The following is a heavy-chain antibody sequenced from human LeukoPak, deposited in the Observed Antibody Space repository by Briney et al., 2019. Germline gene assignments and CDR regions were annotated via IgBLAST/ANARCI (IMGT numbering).Heavy chain of an antibody. D-gene: IGHD2-15*01. CDR3: VRASVHSGGAFDI. V-gene: IGHV4-4*02. CDR2: IYHSGST. CDR1: GGSISSSNW. J-gene: IGHJ3*02. Sequence: PSETLSLTCAVSGGSISSSNWWSWVRQPPGKGLEWIGEIYHSGSTNYNPSLKSRVTTSRDTSKNQFSLKLSSVTAADTAVYYCVRASVHSGGAFDIWGQGTVVTVSS.